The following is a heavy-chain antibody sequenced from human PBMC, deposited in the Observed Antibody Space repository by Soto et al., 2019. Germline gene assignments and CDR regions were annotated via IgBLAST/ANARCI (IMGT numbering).Heavy chain of an antibody. J-gene: IGHJ4*02. D-gene: IGHD3-9*01. CDR2: IYWDDSK. Sequence: QITLKDSGPTLVGPTQPPPLPGAFFGFSLSTRGVGVGWFRQPPGKALRWLAVIYWDDSKHYSPSLGSRLTITKDTSKNQVVLTMTNMDPMDTGTYYCAHKGPEDWPLDYWGQGTLVTVSS. CDR1: GFSLSTRGVG. V-gene: IGHV2-5*02. CDR3: AHKGPEDWPLDY.